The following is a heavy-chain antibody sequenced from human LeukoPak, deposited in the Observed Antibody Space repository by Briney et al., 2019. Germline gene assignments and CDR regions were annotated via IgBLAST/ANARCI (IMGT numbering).Heavy chain of an antibody. J-gene: IGHJ4*02. CDR3: VRDRTGTPIL. V-gene: IGHV3-7*01. CDR2: IKQDGSKK. CDR1: GFTFSSYW. Sequence: GGSLRLSCAASGFTFSSYWMSWVRQAPGKGLEWVANIKQDGSKKFYVDSVKGRFTISRDNAKNSLYLQMNSLRGEDTAVYYCVRDRTGTPILWGQGTLVTVSS. D-gene: IGHD1-1*01.